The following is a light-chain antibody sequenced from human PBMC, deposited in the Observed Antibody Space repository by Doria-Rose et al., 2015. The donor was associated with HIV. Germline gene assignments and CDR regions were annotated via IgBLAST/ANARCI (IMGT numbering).Light chain of an antibody. CDR2: DGS. CDR1: QSFSSTY. J-gene: IGKJ1*01. V-gene: IGKV3-20*01. Sequence: EIVLTQSPSTLSLSPGERATLSCRASQSFSSTYLAWYQQKPGQAPSLLIYDGSTRATGIPDRFSASGSGTDFTLTINRLEPEDFALYYCHQYGTSWTFGQG. CDR3: HQYGTSWT.